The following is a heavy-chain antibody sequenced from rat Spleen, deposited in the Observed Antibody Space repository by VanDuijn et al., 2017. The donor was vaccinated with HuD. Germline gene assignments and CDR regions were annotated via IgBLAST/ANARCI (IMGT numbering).Heavy chain of an antibody. D-gene: IGHD1-11*01. Sequence: EVQLVETGGGLVQPGRSLKLSCVASGFTFSNYGMAWVRQAPTKGLEWVATISYDGSSTYYPDSVKGRFTISRDNAKSTLYLQMDSLRSEDTATYYCARTGGPYYWYFDLWGPGTMVTVSS. CDR2: ISYDGSST. CDR1: GFTFSNYG. V-gene: IGHV5-29*01. J-gene: IGHJ1*01. CDR3: ARTGGPYYWYFDL.